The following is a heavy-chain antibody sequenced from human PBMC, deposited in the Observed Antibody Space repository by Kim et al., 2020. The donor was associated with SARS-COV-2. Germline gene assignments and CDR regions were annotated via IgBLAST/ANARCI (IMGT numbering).Heavy chain of an antibody. J-gene: IGHJ6*02. CDR3: GKDLVPGGLDV. CDR2: I. V-gene: IGHV3-9*01. Sequence: IDYADSVRGRFTVSRDNAKNSLYLQMNSLRVEDTALYYCGKDLVPGGLDVWGQGTTVTVSS. D-gene: IGHD7-27*01.